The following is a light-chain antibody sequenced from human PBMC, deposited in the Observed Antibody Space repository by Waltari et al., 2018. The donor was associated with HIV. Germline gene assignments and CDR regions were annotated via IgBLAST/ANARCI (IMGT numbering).Light chain of an antibody. CDR1: QTINRSF. J-gene: IGKJ4*01. CDR2: GAS. CDR3: QQYGGSPLT. V-gene: IGKV3-20*01. Sequence: DIVLTQSPGPLSLSPGERATLTCRASQTINRSFLAWYQQKPGQAPRLLVSGASSRATGVSDRFSGSGSGTDFTLTISRLEPEDFAVYYCQQYGGSPLTFGGGTKVEI.